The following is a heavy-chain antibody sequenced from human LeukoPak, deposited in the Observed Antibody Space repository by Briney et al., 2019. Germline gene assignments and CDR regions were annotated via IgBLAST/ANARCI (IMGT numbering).Heavy chain of an antibody. J-gene: IGHJ4*02. Sequence: SETLSLTCTVSGGSISSYYWSWNRQPPGKGLEWIGYIYYSGSTNYNPSLKSRVTISVDTSKNQFSLKLSSVTAADTAVYYCARGYGGITYYFDYWGQGTLVTVSS. CDR3: ARGYGGITYYFDY. CDR2: IYYSGST. CDR1: GGSISSYY. D-gene: IGHD4-23*01. V-gene: IGHV4-59*01.